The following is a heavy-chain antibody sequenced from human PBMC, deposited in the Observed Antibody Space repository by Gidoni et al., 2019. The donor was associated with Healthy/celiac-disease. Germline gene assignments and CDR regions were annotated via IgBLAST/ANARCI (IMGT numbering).Heavy chain of an antibody. CDR2: IRSKANSYAT. J-gene: IGHJ4*02. V-gene: IGHV3-73*02. Sequence: EVQLVESGGGLVQPGGSLKLSCAASGFTFSGSAMHWVRQASGKGLEWVGRIRSKANSYATAYAASVKGRFTISRDDSKNTAYLQMNSLKTEDTAVYYCTRHPTKVLGAGHDWGQGTLVTVSS. CDR1: GFTFSGSA. D-gene: IGHD1-26*01. CDR3: TRHPTKVLGAGHD.